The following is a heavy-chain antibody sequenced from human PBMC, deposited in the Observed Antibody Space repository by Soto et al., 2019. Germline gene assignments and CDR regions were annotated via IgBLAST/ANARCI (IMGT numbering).Heavy chain of an antibody. D-gene: IGHD3-9*01. CDR3: ARPRGVYDILTGYPNWFAP. V-gene: IGHV4-31*03. Sequence: PSETLSLTCTVSGGSISSGGYYWSWIRQHPGKGLEWIGYIYYSGSTYYNPSLKSRVTISVDTSKNKFSLKLSSVTAADTAVYYCARPRGVYDILTGYPNWFAPWGQGTPVTVSS. J-gene: IGHJ5*02. CDR1: GGSISSGGYY. CDR2: IYYSGST.